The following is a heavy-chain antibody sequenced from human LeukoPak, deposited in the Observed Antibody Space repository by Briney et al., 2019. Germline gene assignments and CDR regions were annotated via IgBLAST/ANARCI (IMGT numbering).Heavy chain of an antibody. CDR3: ARVLGYYDSRGTLDY. J-gene: IGHJ4*02. D-gene: IGHD3-22*01. Sequence: GGSLRLSCAASGFTFSSYEMNWVRQAPGKGLEWVSYISSSGSTIYYADSVKGRFTISRDNAKNSLYLQMNSLRAEDTAVYYCARVLGYYDSRGTLDYWGQGTLVAVSS. V-gene: IGHV3-48*03. CDR2: ISSSGSTI. CDR1: GFTFSSYE.